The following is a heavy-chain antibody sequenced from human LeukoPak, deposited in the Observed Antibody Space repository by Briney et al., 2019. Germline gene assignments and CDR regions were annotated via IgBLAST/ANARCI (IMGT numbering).Heavy chain of an antibody. CDR3: AAGSSSYFFDD. D-gene: IGHD3-10*01. V-gene: IGHV5-51*01. CDR2: IYPDDSDT. CDR1: GYSFTNSW. Sequence: GESLKISCKGSGYSFTNSWIGWVRQMSGKGLEWMGIIYPDDSDTRYSPSFQGQVTISADKSINTAYLQWSSLTASDTAIYYCAAGSSSYFFDDWGRGTLVTVSS. J-gene: IGHJ4*02.